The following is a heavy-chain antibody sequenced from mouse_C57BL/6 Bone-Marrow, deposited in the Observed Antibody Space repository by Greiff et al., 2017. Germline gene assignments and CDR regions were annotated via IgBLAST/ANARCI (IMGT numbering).Heavy chain of an antibody. Sequence: QVQLQQSGAELARPGASVKLSCKASGYTFTSYGISWVKQRTGQGLEWIGEIYPRSGNTYYNEKFKGKATLTADKSSSKAYMELRSLTSEDSAVYFCARDDYYGSSNRFDYWGQGTTLSVSS. CDR2: IYPRSGNT. D-gene: IGHD1-1*01. V-gene: IGHV1-81*01. CDR3: ARDDYYGSSNRFDY. J-gene: IGHJ2*01. CDR1: GYTFTSYG.